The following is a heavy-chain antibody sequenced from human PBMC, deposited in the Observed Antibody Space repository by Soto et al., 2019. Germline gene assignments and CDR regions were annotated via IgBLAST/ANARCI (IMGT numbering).Heavy chain of an antibody. CDR2: ISYDGSNK. CDR3: VRRSTLSYHGMDV. V-gene: IGHV3-30*04. J-gene: IGHJ6*02. D-gene: IGHD4-4*01. CDR1: GFTFSSYE. Sequence: PGGSLRLSCAASGFTFSSYEMHWVRQTPGKGLEWVAIISYDGSNKYYADSVKGRFTFSRDNSKSMLYLQMNSLRAEDAAVYYCVRRSTLSYHGMDVWGQGTTVTVSS.